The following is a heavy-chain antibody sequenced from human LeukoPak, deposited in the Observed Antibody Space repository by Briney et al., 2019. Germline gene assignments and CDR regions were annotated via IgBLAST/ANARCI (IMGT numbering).Heavy chain of an antibody. D-gene: IGHD3-22*01. CDR2: ISSSGSTI. Sequence: GGSLRLSCAASGFTFSSYEMNWVRQAPGKGLEWVSYISSSGSTIYYADSVKGRFTISRDNAKNSLYLQMNSLRAEDTAVYYCARGYYYGSSGYGAFDIWGQGTMVTVSS. CDR1: GFTFSSYE. J-gene: IGHJ3*02. V-gene: IGHV3-48*03. CDR3: ARGYYYGSSGYGAFDI.